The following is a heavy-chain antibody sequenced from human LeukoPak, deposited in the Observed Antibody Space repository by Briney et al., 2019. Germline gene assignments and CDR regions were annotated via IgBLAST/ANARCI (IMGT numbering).Heavy chain of an antibody. Sequence: NPPETLSLTCTVSGGSISSSSYYWGWVRQPPGKGLEWIANIYYSGSTYYSPSLRSRVTISVDTSKNQFSLKLTPVTAADTAVYYCARHASVSGNWPRPLDYWGQGSLVTVSS. CDR3: ARHASVSGNWPRPLDY. CDR2: IYYSGST. CDR1: GGSISSSSYY. D-gene: IGHD3-3*01. J-gene: IGHJ4*02. V-gene: IGHV4-39*01.